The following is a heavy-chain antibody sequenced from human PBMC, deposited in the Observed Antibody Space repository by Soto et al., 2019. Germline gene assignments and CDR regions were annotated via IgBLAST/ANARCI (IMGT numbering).Heavy chain of an antibody. D-gene: IGHD3-22*01. CDR3: AGGLVTTLHY. V-gene: IGHV4-30-2*01. Sequence: QLQLQESGSGLVKPSQTLSLTCAVSGGSISSGGYSWSWIRQPPGKGLEWIGYIYHSGSTYYTPSRKDRVSISVDRSKNQFSLKLSSVTAAGTAVYYCAGGLVTTLHYWGQGTLVTVSS. CDR1: GGSISSGGYS. J-gene: IGHJ4*02. CDR2: IYHSGST.